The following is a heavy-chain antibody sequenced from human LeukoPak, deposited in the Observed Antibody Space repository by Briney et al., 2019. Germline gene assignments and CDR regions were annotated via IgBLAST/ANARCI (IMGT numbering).Heavy chain of an antibody. CDR1: GGSVSSNSAA. V-gene: IGHV6-1*01. J-gene: IGHJ3*02. CDR2: TYYRSKWYN. Sequence: SQTLSLTCAITGGSVSSNSAAWNWIRQSPSRGLEWLGRTYYRSKWYNDYAISVSSRITINPDTSKNQFSLRLSSVTPEDTAVYYCARDADGIDAFDIWGQGTMVTVSS. D-gene: IGHD1-14*01. CDR3: ARDADGIDAFDI.